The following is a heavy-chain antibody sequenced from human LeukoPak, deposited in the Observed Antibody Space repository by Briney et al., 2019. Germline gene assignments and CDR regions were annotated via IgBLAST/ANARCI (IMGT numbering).Heavy chain of an antibody. Sequence: KPSQTLSLTCTVSGGSISSGSYYWSWIRQPAGKGLEWIGRIYTSGSTNYNPSLKSRVTISVDTSKNQFSLKLSSVTAADTAVYYCARGADQPIGFGDQTQDLYYYYMDVWGKGTTVTVSS. CDR2: IYTSGST. J-gene: IGHJ6*03. CDR1: GGSISSGSYY. V-gene: IGHV4-61*02. CDR3: ARGADQPIGFGDQTQDLYYYYMDV. D-gene: IGHD3-10*01.